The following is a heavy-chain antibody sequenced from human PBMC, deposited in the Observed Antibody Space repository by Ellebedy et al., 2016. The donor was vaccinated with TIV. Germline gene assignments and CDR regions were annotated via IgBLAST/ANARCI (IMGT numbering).Heavy chain of an antibody. CDR1: GYSISSGYY. CDR3: ARDRTGTSFDY. Sequence: SETLSLTCTVSGYSISSGYYWGWIRPPPGKGLEWFGSIYHSGSTYYNPSLKSRVTISVDTSKNQFSLKLRSVTAADTAVYYCARDRTGTSFDYWGQGTLVTVSS. CDR2: IYHSGST. D-gene: IGHD1-7*01. V-gene: IGHV4-38-2*02. J-gene: IGHJ4*02.